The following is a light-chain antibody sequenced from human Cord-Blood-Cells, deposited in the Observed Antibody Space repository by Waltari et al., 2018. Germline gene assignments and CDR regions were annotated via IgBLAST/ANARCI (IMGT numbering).Light chain of an antibody. CDR2: DAS. CDR1: QGISSA. V-gene: IGKV1-13*02. Sequence: AIQLTQSPSSLSASVGDRVTITCRARQGISSALAWSQQKPVKAPKLLIYDASSLESAFPSRFSSRGSATDFALTISSLHPEDFGTYYCQQFNSYPLTFSGGTKVDIK. J-gene: IGKJ4*01. CDR3: QQFNSYPLT.